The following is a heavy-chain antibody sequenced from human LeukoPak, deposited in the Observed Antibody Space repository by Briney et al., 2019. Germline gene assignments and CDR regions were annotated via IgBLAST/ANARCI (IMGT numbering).Heavy chain of an antibody. CDR2: IYTSGST. V-gene: IGHV4-4*07. CDR3: ARTYYDSSGYFRIYYFDY. CDR1: GGSISSYY. J-gene: IGHJ4*02. D-gene: IGHD3-22*01. Sequence: PSETLSLTCTVSGGSISSYYWSWIRQAAGKGLEWIGRIYTSGSTNYNPSLKSRVTMSVDTSKNQFSLKLSSVTAADTAVYYCARTYYDSSGYFRIYYFDYWGQGTLVTVSS.